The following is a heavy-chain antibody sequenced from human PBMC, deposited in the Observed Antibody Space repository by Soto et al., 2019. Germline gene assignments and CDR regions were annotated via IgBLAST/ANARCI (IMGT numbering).Heavy chain of an antibody. CDR3: ASVRGGRVYAMDF. Sequence: ASVKVSCKASGYTFTSYDINWVRQATGQGLEWLGWMNPNGGNTGYAQQFQGRVTMTRDTSISTAYMELSSLKSEDTAVYYCASVRGGRVYAMDFWGQGTLVTVSS. CDR1: GYTFTSYD. V-gene: IGHV1-8*01. D-gene: IGHD2-8*01. CDR2: MNPNGGNT. J-gene: IGHJ4*02.